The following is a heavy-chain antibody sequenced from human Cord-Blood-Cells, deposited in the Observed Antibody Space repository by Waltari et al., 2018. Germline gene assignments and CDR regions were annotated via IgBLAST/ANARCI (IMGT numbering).Heavy chain of an antibody. CDR3: ARGEVVVVAATSYYYGMDV. Sequence: PGLVKPSETLSLTCTVSGGSISSYYWSWIRQPPGKGLEWIGYIYYSGSTNYNPSLKSRVTISVDTSKNQFSLKLSSVTAADTAVYYCARGEVVVVAATSYYYGMDVWGQGTTVTVSS. CDR2: IYYSGST. D-gene: IGHD2-15*01. CDR1: GGSISSYY. V-gene: IGHV4-59*01. J-gene: IGHJ6*02.